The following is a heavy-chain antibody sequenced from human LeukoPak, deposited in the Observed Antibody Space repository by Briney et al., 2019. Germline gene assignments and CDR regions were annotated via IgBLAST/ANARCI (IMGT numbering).Heavy chain of an antibody. CDR2: IYYSGST. Sequence: SETLSLTCTVSGGSLSSYYCSWIRQPPGKGLEWIGYIYYSGSTNYNPSLKSRVTISVDTSKNQFSLKLSSVTAADTAVYSCGMYSSSSLGNVKNYWGEGTLVTVSS. CDR3: GMYSSSSLGNVKNY. V-gene: IGHV4-59*01. J-gene: IGHJ4*02. CDR1: GGSLSSYY. D-gene: IGHD6-6*01.